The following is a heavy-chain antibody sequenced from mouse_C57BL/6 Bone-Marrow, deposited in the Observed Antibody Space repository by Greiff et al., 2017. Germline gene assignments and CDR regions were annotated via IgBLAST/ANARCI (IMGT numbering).Heavy chain of an antibody. CDR2: IDPADSYT. Sequence: QVQLQQSGPELVRPGTSVKLSCKASGYTFTSYWMNWVKQRPGQGLEWIGVIDPADSYTNYNQKFKGKATLTVDTSSSTAYMQLRSLTSGDSAVYYCAREGDTHGSSYRGFFDYWGQGTTLTVSS. D-gene: IGHD1-1*01. J-gene: IGHJ2*01. CDR3: AREGDTHGSSYRGFFDY. CDR1: GYTFTSYW. V-gene: IGHV1-59*01.